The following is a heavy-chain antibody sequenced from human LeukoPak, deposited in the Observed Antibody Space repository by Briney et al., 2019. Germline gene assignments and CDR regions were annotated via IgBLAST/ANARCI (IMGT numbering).Heavy chain of an antibody. CDR1: GGSISSYY. Sequence: SETLSLTCTVSGGSISSYYWSWLRQPPGKGLECIGYIYYSGSTNYNPSLKSRVTISVDTSKNQFSLKLTSVTAADTAVYYCARGFYYDSSGYYGAFDIWGQGTMVTVSS. CDR2: IYYSGST. D-gene: IGHD3-22*01. V-gene: IGHV4-59*01. CDR3: ARGFYYDSSGYYGAFDI. J-gene: IGHJ3*02.